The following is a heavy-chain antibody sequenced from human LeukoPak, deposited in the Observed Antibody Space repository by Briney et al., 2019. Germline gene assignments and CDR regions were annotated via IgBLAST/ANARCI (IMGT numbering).Heavy chain of an antibody. J-gene: IGHJ4*02. CDR2: LSYSGNT. CDR1: AGSISSSSYY. CDR3: ASQAGYSYGFGY. D-gene: IGHD5-18*01. Sequence: SETLSLTCTVSAGSISSSSYYWGWIRQPPGKGLEWIGSLSYSGNTYHNPSLKSRVTISVDTSKNQFSLRLSSVTAADTAVYYCASQAGYSYGFGYWGQGTLVTVSS. V-gene: IGHV4-39*01.